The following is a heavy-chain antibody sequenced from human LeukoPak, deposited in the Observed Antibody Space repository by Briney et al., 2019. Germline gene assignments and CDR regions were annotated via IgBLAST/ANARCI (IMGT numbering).Heavy chain of an antibody. Sequence: ASVKVSCKASGYTFTSYDINWVRQATGQGLEWMGIINPSGGSTSYAQKFQGRVTMTRDMSTSTVYMELSSLRSEDTAVYYCARAVGAMVRGVGGYYFDYWGQGTLVTVSS. CDR3: ARAVGAMVRGVGGYYFDY. V-gene: IGHV1-46*01. J-gene: IGHJ4*02. CDR1: GYTFTSYD. CDR2: INPSGGST. D-gene: IGHD3-10*01.